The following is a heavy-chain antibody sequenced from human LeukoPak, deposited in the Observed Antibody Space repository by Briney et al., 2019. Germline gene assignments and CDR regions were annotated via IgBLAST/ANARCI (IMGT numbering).Heavy chain of an antibody. V-gene: IGHV1-2*02. CDR2: NNPNSGDT. CDR1: GYTFTGFS. Sequence: ASVKVSCKASGYTFTGFSIYWVCQAPGQGLEWMGWNNPNSGDTNYAQKFQGGVTMTTDTSINTAYMDLNRLRSDDSAIYYCARGPYDYWGQGTLVTVSS. CDR3: ARGPYDY. J-gene: IGHJ4*02.